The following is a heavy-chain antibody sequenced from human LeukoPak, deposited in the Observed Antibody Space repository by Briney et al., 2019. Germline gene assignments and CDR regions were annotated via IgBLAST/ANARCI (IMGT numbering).Heavy chain of an antibody. Sequence: GTSLRLSCAASGISFSNCAMHWVRQAPGKGLEWLTVISYDGRNKYYADSVEGRFTVSRDNSKNTLYLQMNSLRAGDTAVYYCLRERVGAVYFDCWGQGTLVAVSS. CDR2: ISYDGRNK. CDR3: LRERVGAVYFDC. D-gene: IGHD1-26*01. J-gene: IGHJ4*02. V-gene: IGHV3-30*04. CDR1: GISFSNCA.